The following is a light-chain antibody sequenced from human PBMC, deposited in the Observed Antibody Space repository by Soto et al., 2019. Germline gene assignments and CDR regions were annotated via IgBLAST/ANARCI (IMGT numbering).Light chain of an antibody. CDR1: QSVSDN. Sequence: EIVMTQSPATLSVSPGERVILSCRASQSVSDNLAWYQQKPGQAPRLLIYGASTRATTIPARFSDSGSGTEFTLTISSLQSEDFAVYYCQQSNNWPYTFGQGTRLDIK. J-gene: IGKJ2*01. CDR2: GAS. CDR3: QQSNNWPYT. V-gene: IGKV3-15*01.